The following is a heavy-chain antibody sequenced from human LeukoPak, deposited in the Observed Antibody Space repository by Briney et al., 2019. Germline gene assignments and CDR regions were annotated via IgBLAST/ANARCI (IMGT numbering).Heavy chain of an antibody. CDR2: IKSRTEGCTK. CDR1: GFTFTNAR. J-gene: IGHJ3*02. D-gene: IGHD6-19*01. Sequence: KPAGTLRLSCSAPGFTFTNARMGRVPQAPGKGLEWVGRIKSRTEGCTKDYAAFVKGRFTISREDSKTTQYLQVNGLETEDRGIYYCTEGGRYSSGWYCGYVIWGGGTMV. CDR3: TEGGRYSSGWYCGYVI. V-gene: IGHV3-15*01.